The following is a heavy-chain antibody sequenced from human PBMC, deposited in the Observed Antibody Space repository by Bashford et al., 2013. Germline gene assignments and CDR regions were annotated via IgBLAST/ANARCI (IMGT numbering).Heavy chain of an antibody. D-gene: IGHD3-22*01. CDR2: YNMGPP. CDR3: VTHYSKFYWDRSGSVDY. Sequence: SVDPVPHLRCRLVAPSAVVVTTGGWIRQPPREGAGVDWEIYNMGPPYYNPSLKSRVTISVDTSKNQFSLKLSSVTAADTAVYYCVTHYSKFYWDRSGSVDYWGQGTPVTVSS. V-gene: IGHV4-39*01. CDR1: VAPSAVVVTT. J-gene: IGHJ4*02.